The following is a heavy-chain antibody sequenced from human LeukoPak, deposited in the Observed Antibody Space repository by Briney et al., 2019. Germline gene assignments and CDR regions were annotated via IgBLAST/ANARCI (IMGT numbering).Heavy chain of an antibody. CDR1: GYTFTGYA. D-gene: IGHD6-19*01. CDR2: INPKSGDT. CDR3: APTYITGWYYFDY. V-gene: IGHV1-2*02. J-gene: IGHJ4*02. Sequence: ASVTVSCKTSGYTFTGYAMHWVRQAPGQGLEWMGWINPKSGDTNYAQQFQGRVTMTRDTSISTAYMELSRLRSDDTAVYYCAPTYITGWYYFDYWGQGTLVTVSS.